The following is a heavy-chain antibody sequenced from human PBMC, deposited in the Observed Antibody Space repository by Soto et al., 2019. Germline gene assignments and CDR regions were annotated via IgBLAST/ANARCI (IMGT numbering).Heavy chain of an antibody. D-gene: IGHD6-19*01. CDR1: GFTFGNYA. Sequence: PGGSLRLSCAASGFTFGNYAMAWVRQAPGKGLEWVSAITGSGGSTYYADSVKGRLTTSRDNTKNTLYLQMNSLRAEDSAIYYCAKRAVVGTFYYSGMDVWGQGTTVTVSS. V-gene: IGHV3-23*01. CDR3: AKRAVVGTFYYSGMDV. J-gene: IGHJ6*02. CDR2: ITGSGGST.